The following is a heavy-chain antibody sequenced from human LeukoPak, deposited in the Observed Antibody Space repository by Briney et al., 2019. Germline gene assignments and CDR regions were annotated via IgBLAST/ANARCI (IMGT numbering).Heavy chain of an antibody. Sequence: SETLSLTCTVSGGSISSYYWSWLRQPPGKGLEWIGYIYYSGSTNYNPSLKSRVTISVDTSKNQFSLKLSSVTAADTAVYYCARTTNDEYFQHWGQGTLVTVSS. J-gene: IGHJ1*01. CDR1: GGSISSYY. CDR2: IYYSGST. CDR3: ARTTNDEYFQH. V-gene: IGHV4-59*01. D-gene: IGHD1-1*01.